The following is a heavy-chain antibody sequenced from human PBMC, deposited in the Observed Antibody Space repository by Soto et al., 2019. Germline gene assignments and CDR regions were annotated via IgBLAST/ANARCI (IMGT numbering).Heavy chain of an antibody. V-gene: IGHV1-2*02. CDR2: IDANSGGT. CDR3: ARGYCSGGTCYPPASSHDS. CDR1: GYTLTGDY. J-gene: IGHJ4*02. Sequence: GASLNRACKTAGYTLTGDYFHWGRQAPGQGLEWMGWIDANSGGTNYAQKFQGRVAMTRDTSISAAYMELSRLRSDDTAVYYCARGYCSGGTCYPPASSHDSCGQGTLVTVSS. D-gene: IGHD2-15*01.